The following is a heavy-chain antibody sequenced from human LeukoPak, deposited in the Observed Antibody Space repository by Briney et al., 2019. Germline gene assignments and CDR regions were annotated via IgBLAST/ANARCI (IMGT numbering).Heavy chain of an antibody. CDR3: ARRSGVLDSRDSRYYFDH. J-gene: IGHJ3*01. Sequence: SETLSLTCIVSGGSISSHYWSWLRQTPGKELEYIGYIYYSGSTDYNPSLKSRVTISLDTSKNQFSLHLSSVTAADTAVYYCARRSGVLDSRDSRYYFDHWGQGTMVTVSS. CDR1: GGSISSHY. D-gene: IGHD3-22*01. V-gene: IGHV4-59*11. CDR2: IYYSGST.